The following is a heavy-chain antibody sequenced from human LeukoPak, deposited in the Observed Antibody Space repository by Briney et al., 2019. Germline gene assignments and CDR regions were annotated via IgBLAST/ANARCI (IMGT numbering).Heavy chain of an antibody. D-gene: IGHD3-16*02. J-gene: IGHJ4*02. V-gene: IGHV3-20*04. Sequence: AGSLRLSCAASGFTFGDYVMSWVRQSPGKGLEWVSGMNWNGGSKGYAASGKGGFTFSRDNANSSLHLQMNSLRVEDTGIYFCARGSTFGGVISDFWGQGTLVTVSS. CDR1: GFTFGDYV. CDR3: ARGSTFGGVISDF. CDR2: MNWNGGSK.